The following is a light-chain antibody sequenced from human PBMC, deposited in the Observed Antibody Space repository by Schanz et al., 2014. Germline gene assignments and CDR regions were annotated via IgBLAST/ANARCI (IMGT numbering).Light chain of an antibody. V-gene: IGKV3-15*01. CDR1: QSVSSN. CDR3: QQYGSSPDT. J-gene: IGKJ2*01. CDR2: GAS. Sequence: EIVMTQSPATLSVSPGERATLSCRASQSVSSNVAWYQQKPGQAPRLLFYGASTRATGIPARFSGSGSGTEFTLTISSLQSEDFAVYYCQQYGSSPDTFGQGTKLEIK.